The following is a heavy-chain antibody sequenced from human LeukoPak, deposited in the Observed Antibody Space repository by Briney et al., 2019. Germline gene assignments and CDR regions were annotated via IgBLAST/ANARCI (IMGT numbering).Heavy chain of an antibody. V-gene: IGHV3-7*01. CDR3: ARESLEYSGSYY. J-gene: IGHJ4*02. D-gene: IGHD1-26*01. Sequence: GGSLRLSCAASGFTFSNAWMSWVRQAPGKGLEWLANIKTDGSDKFYVDSVKGRFTISRDNAKNSVYLEMNGLRAEDTAVYYCARESLEYSGSYYWGQGTLVTVSS. CDR1: GFTFSNAW. CDR2: IKTDGSDK.